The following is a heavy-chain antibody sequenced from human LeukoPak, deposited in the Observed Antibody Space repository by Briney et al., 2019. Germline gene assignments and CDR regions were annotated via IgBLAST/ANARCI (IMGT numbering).Heavy chain of an antibody. CDR2: IKSKTHGGTT. J-gene: IGHJ4*02. CDR3: TVRDLPSLFPFDY. D-gene: IGHD2-2*01. CDR1: GFTFSSYA. V-gene: IGHV3-15*01. Sequence: GGSLRLSCAASGFTFSSYAMSWVRQAPGKGLEWVGRIKSKTHGGTTDYAAPVKGRFTISRDDSKSTLYLQMDSLKTEDTAVYYCTVRDLPSLFPFDYWGQGTLVTVSS.